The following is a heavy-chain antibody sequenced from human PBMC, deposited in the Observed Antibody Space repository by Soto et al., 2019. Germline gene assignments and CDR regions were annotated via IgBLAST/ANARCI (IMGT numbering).Heavy chain of an antibody. CDR1: RYTFTSYA. CDR3: ARGPLAGTNSDY. Sequence: ASAKVSCKASRYTFTSYAMHWVRQATGQRLEWMGWINADNGNTKYSQKFQGRVTMTRNTSISTAYMELSSLRSEDTAVYYCARGPLAGTNSDYWGQGTLVTVSS. CDR2: INADNGNT. V-gene: IGHV1-3*01. D-gene: IGHD6-19*01. J-gene: IGHJ4*02.